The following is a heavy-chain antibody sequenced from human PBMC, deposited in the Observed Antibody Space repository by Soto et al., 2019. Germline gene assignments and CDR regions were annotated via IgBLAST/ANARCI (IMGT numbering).Heavy chain of an antibody. CDR1: GRSISSRTYY. D-gene: IGHD3-22*01. CDR3: ARVVSIVVVSNAFDI. Sequence: ETLTATCPVSGRSISSRTYYWAMIRQPPGKGLEWIGSIYYSGSTYYNPSLKSRVTISVDTSKNQFSLKLSSVTAADTAVYYCARVVSIVVVSNAFDIWGQGTMVT. V-gene: IGHV4-39*01. CDR2: IYYSGST. J-gene: IGHJ3*02.